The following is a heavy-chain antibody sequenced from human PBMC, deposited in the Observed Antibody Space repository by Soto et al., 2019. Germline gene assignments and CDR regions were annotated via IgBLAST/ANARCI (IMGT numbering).Heavy chain of an antibody. CDR2: INHSGST. J-gene: IGHJ4*02. CDR1: GGSFSGYY. D-gene: IGHD3-10*01. V-gene: IGHV4-34*01. Sequence: QVQLQQWGAGLLKPSETLSLTCAVYGGSFSGYYWSWIRQPTGKGLEWIGEINHSGSTNYTPSLKSRVTISVDTSKNQFSLKLSSVTAADTAVYYCASKYYGSGSYNYWGQGTLVTVSS. CDR3: ASKYYGSGSYNY.